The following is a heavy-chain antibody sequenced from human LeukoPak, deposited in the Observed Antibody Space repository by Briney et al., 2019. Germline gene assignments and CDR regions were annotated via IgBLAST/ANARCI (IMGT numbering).Heavy chain of an antibody. D-gene: IGHD6-13*01. CDR1: GGSINNFDYY. CDR2: IYYTATTYYNPSLQSI. V-gene: IGHV4-39*01. Sequence: PSETLSLTCSVSGGSINNFDYYWGWIRQPPGKGLEWLGSIYYTATTYYNPSLQSIYYNPSLKSRVTISVDTSKNQFSLKLSSVTAADTAVYYCARHLIPGYSSSWYGDYYYYMDVWGKGTTVTVSS. CDR3: ARHLIPGYSSSWYGDYYYYMDV. J-gene: IGHJ6*03.